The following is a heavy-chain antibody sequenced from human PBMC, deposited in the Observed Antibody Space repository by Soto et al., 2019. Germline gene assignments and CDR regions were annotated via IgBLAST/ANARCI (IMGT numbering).Heavy chain of an antibody. CDR1: GYTFTRNG. D-gene: IGHD6-13*01. V-gene: IGHV1-18*01. J-gene: IGHJ6*02. Sequence: QVHLVQSGAEVKKPGASVNVSCKTSGYTFTRNGISWVRQAPGQGLEWMGWISPNSGNIKYAQKLQGRVIMTTDTSTSTAYMELRGLRSDDTAVYYCVKDRDSNSWPSRDVWGPGTTVTVSS. CDR3: VKDRDSNSWPSRDV. CDR2: ISPNSGNI.